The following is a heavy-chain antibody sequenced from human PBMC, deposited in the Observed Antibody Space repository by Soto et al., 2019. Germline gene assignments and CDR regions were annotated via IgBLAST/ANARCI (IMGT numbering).Heavy chain of an antibody. CDR2: IIPILGIA. CDR3: ASGRNYYDSSGYSNWFDP. V-gene: IGHV1-69*02. Sequence: QVQLVQSGAEVKKPGSSVKVSCKASGGTFSSYTISWVRQAPGQGLEWMGRIIPILGIANYAQKFQGRVTITAEKSTSTAYMELSSLGSEDTAVYYCASGRNYYDSSGYSNWFDPWGQEPWSPSPQ. D-gene: IGHD3-22*01. CDR1: GGTFSSYT. J-gene: IGHJ5*02.